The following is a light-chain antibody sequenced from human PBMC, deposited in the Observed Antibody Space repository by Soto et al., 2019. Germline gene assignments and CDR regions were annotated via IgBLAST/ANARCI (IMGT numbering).Light chain of an antibody. CDR2: GTS. V-gene: IGKV3-20*01. Sequence: EIVLTQSPGTLSLSPGERATLSCRTSQSVSDNQLAWYQQKPGQAPRLLIYGTSTRATGIPDRFSGSGSGTDFTLTISRLEPEDFAVYYCQQYGRSVTFGGGTKVDIK. J-gene: IGKJ4*01. CDR1: QSVSDNQ. CDR3: QQYGRSVT.